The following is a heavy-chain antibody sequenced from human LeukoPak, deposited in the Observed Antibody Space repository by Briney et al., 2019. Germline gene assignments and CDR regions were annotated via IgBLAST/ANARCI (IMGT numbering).Heavy chain of an antibody. D-gene: IGHD5-18*01. J-gene: IGHJ5*02. CDR2: IYYSGST. CDR1: GGSISSSSYY. CDR3: ARDRGQLWLSYNWFDP. Sequence: SETLSLTCTVSGGSISSSSYYWGWIRRPPGKGLEWIGSIYYSGSTYYNPSLKSRVTISVDTSKNQFSLKLSSVTAADTAVYYCARDRGQLWLSYNWFDPWGQGTLVTVSS. V-gene: IGHV4-39*02.